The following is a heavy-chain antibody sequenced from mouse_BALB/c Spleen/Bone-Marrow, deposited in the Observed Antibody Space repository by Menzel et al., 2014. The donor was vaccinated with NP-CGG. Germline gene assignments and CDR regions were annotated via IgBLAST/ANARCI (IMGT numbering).Heavy chain of an antibody. V-gene: IGHV5-6-5*01. J-gene: IGHJ1*01. CDR1: GFTFSTYA. CDR3: ARRYYGYWYFDV. CDR2: ICSGGST. D-gene: IGHD1-1*01. Sequence: EVQLVESGGGLVKPGGSLKLSCAASGFTFSTYAMSWVRQTPEKRLEWVASICSGGSTYYPDSVKGRFTISRDNARNILYLQMNSLRSEDTAMYYCARRYYGYWYFDVWGAGTTVTVSS.